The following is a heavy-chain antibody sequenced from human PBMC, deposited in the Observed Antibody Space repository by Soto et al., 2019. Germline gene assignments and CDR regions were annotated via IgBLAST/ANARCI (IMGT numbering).Heavy chain of an antibody. CDR3: ARDCTGGSCFCIY. J-gene: IGHJ4*02. V-gene: IGHV1-18*01. Sequence: QVQLVQSAAEVKKPGASVKVSCKASAYTLTNYAISWVRQAPGQGPEWTGWINTYNGNSNYAQKFQGRVTMTTDTSTNTAYMELRSLTSDDTAVYYCARDCTGGSCFCIYWGQGTLVTVSS. CDR2: INTYNGNS. D-gene: IGHD2-15*01. CDR1: AYTLTNYA.